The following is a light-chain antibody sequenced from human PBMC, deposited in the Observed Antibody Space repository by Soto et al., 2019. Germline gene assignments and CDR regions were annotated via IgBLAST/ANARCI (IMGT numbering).Light chain of an antibody. Sequence: QPVLTQPPSVSGAPGQRVTISCTGSSSIIGAGYDVHWYQQLPGRAPKLLIYGNTNRPSGVPDRFSGSKSGTSASLAITGLQAEDEADYYCLSFDSSLSVVFGGGTQLTVL. J-gene: IGLJ2*01. CDR3: LSFDSSLSVV. CDR1: SSIIGAGYD. CDR2: GNT. V-gene: IGLV1-40*01.